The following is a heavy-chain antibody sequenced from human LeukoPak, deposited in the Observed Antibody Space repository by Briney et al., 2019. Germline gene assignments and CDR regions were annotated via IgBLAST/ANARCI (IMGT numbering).Heavy chain of an antibody. J-gene: IGHJ4*02. CDR1: GFTFSSYG. CDR3: AKDDYYDTSGYRD. CDR2: ISYDVGKK. Sequence: PGRSLRLSCAASGFTFSSYGMHWVRQAPGKGPEWVAVISYDVGKKYYADSVKGRFTISRDNSKNTLYLQMNSLRAEDTAVYYCAKDDYYDTSGYRDWGQGTLVTVSS. D-gene: IGHD3-22*01. V-gene: IGHV3-30*18.